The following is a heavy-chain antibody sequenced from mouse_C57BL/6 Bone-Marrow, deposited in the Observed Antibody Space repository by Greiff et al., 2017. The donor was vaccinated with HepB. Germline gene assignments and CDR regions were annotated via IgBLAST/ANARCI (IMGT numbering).Heavy chain of an antibody. Sequence: EVQLVESGGGLVQPGASLRLSCAASGFTFNDYHMSWVRQPPGKAPEWLALIRNKANGYATEYTASVKGRFTISRDNSQHILYLQMNTLRAEDSATYYCVKAVSSGSSYTWFAYWGQGTRVTVSA. V-gene: IGHV7-4*01. CDR3: VKAVSSGSSYTWFAY. D-gene: IGHD1-1*01. J-gene: IGHJ3*01. CDR2: IRNKANGYAT. CDR1: GFTFNDYH.